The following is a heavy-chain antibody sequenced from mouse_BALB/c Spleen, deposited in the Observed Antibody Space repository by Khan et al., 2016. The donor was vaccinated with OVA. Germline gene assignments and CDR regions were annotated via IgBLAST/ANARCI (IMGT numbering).Heavy chain of an antibody. V-gene: IGHV1-77*01. Sequence: VKLQESGPVLVKPGASVKMSCKASGYTFTDYIINWVRQRTGQGLEWIGQIYPGSGSTYYNEKFKGKATLTADKSTNTAYMQIRSLTSEDSAVYFCARSRYGSVGYWGPGTTLTVSS. CDR1: GYTFTDYI. J-gene: IGHJ2*01. CDR2: IYPGSGST. D-gene: IGHD1-1*01. CDR3: ARSRYGSVGY.